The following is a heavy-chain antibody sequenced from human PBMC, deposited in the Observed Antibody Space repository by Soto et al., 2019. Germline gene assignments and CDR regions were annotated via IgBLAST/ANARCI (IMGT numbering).Heavy chain of an antibody. J-gene: IGHJ6*02. V-gene: IGHV4-39*01. D-gene: IGHD3-9*01. CDR2: IYYSGST. CDR1: GGSISSSSYY. CDR3: ARTIVLRYFDWWGYYYYGMDV. Sequence: SETLSLTCTVSGGSISSSSYYWGWIRQPPGKGLEWIGSIYYSGSTYYNPSLKSRVTISVDTSKNQFSLKLSSVTAADTAVYYCARTIVLRYFDWWGYYYYGMDVWGQGTTVTVSS.